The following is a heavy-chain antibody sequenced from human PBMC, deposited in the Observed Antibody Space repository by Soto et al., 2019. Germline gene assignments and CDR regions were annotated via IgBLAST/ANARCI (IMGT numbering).Heavy chain of an antibody. D-gene: IGHD6-13*01. CDR1: GDSVSSYTST. CDR2: TYYRSKWYN. CDR3: VRLIGSSWLDS. V-gene: IGHV6-1*01. J-gene: IGHJ5*01. Sequence: PSQTLSLTCSVSGDSVSSYTSTWNWIRHSPSRGLEWLGRTYYRSKWYNDYAVSVKSRITINPDTSKNQISLQLNSVTPVDTAVYYCVRLIGSSWLDSWGQGTLVTVSS.